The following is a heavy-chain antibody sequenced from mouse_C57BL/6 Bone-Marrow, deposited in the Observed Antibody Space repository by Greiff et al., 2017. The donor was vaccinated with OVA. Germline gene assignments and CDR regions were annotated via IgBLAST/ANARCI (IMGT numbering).Heavy chain of an antibody. CDR2: IDPENGDT. CDR3: TTTGKDY. Sequence: VQLQQSGAELVRPGASVKLSCTASGFNIKDDYMHWVKQRPEQGLEWIGWIDPENGDTEYASKFQGKATITADTTSNTAYLQLSSLTSDDTAVYYCTTTGKDYWGQGTALTVSA. V-gene: IGHV14-4*01. CDR1: GFNIKDDY. D-gene: IGHD4-1*01. J-gene: IGHJ2*01.